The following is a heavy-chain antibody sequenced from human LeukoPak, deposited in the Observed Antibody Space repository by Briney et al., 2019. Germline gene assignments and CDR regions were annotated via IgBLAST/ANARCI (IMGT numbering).Heavy chain of an antibody. V-gene: IGHV3-48*04. CDR1: GFTFSSYS. CDR2: ISSSGNTI. D-gene: IGHD3-22*01. J-gene: IGHJ4*02. Sequence: GGSLRLSCAASGFTFSSYSMNWIRQAPGKGLEWVSYISSSGNTINYADSVKGRFTISRDNAKNLLFLQMNSLRAEDTAVYYCAREGYDSSGYFPGHWGQGTLVTVSS. CDR3: AREGYDSSGYFPGH.